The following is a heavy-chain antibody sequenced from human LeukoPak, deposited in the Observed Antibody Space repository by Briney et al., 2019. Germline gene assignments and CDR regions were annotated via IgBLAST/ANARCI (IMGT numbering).Heavy chain of an antibody. J-gene: IGHJ4*02. D-gene: IGHD6-19*01. CDR2: ISASGATT. V-gene: IGHV3-23*01. CDR1: GSPFSSYA. CDR3: AMEGMYSRGWQYYFDN. Sequence: GGSLPLSCAASGSPFSSYAMNWVRQAPGKGLQWVSTISASGATTYYAASVKGRFTVSRDNAKTTPYLQMDSLRADDPAFYSCAMEGMYSRGWQYYFDNWGQGTLVTVSS.